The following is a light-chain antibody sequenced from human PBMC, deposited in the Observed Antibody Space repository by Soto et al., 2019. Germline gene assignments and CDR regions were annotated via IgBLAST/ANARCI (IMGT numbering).Light chain of an antibody. V-gene: IGLV2-14*01. CDR2: DVS. J-gene: IGLJ2*01. Sequence: QSVLTQPASVSGSPGQSITISCTGTSSDVGGYNYVSWYQQHPGKAPKLMIYDVSNRPSGVSNRFSGSKSGNTASLTISGLQAEDEADYYCSSYTSSSTLDVVFGGGTXLTVL. CDR1: SSDVGGYNY. CDR3: SSYTSSSTLDVV.